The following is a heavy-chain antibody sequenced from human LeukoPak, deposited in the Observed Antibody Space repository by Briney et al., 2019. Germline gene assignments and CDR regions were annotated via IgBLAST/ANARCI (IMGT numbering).Heavy chain of an antibody. Sequence: PGGSLRLSCAASGFTFSSYGMHWVRQAPGKGLEWVAFIRYDGSNKYYADSVKGRFTISRDNSKNTLYLQMNSLRAEDTAVYYCAKDSYCSSTSCYFDYWGQGTLVTVSS. J-gene: IGHJ4*02. D-gene: IGHD2-2*01. CDR2: IRYDGSNK. V-gene: IGHV3-30*02. CDR3: AKDSYCSSTSCYFDY. CDR1: GFTFSSYG.